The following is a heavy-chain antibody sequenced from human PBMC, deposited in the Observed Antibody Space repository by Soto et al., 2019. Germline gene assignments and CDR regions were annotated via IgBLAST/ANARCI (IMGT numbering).Heavy chain of an antibody. Sequence: QVQLVQSGAEVKKPGSSVKVSCKASGGIFSTYAISWLRQAPGQGLEWMGGNIPIFGTPNYAQRFQARVTITADESTCPAYMELSRLRSEDTAVYYCARDRDDYGSGNYYNRIDFWGQGTLVTVSS. D-gene: IGHD3-10*01. J-gene: IGHJ4*02. V-gene: IGHV1-69*01. CDR2: NIPIFGTP. CDR1: GGIFSTYA. CDR3: ARDRDDYGSGNYYNRIDF.